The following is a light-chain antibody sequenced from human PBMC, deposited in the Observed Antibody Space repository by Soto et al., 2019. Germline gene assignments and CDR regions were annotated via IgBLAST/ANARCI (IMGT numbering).Light chain of an antibody. CDR1: QSLVYSDGNTY. CDR2: KVS. J-gene: IGKJ4*01. CDR3: LQGTYWPRLT. Sequence: DVVMTQSPLSLPVTLGQPASISCRSSQSLVYSDGNTYLNWFHQRPGQSPRRLIYKVSNRDSGVPDRFSGSGAGTDFTLKISRVEAEDVGVYYCLQGTYWPRLTFGGGTKVEIK. V-gene: IGKV2-30*01.